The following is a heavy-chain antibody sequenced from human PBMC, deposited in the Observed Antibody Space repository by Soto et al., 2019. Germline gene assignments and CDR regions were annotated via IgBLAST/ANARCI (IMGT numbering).Heavy chain of an antibody. J-gene: IGHJ4*02. D-gene: IGHD3-10*01. CDR2: IYYSGST. CDR1: GGSISSSSYY. CDR3: ARQAYYFGSGTYSRLDY. Sequence: LSLTCTVSGGSISSSSYYWGWIRRPPGKGLEWIGNIYYSGSTYYNPSLKNRVTISVDTSKNQFSLKLSSVTAADTAVYYCARQAYYFGSGTYSRLDYWGQGTLVTVSS. V-gene: IGHV4-39*01.